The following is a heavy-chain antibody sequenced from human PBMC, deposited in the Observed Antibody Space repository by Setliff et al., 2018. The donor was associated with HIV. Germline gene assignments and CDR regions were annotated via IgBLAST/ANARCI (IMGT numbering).Heavy chain of an antibody. J-gene: IGHJ4*02. CDR1: GFSFDDYG. CDR3: ASHRSSMVRGLIRTSQH. CDR2: ISWNSDTI. D-gene: IGHD3-10*01. Sequence: HPGGSLRLSCAASGFSFDDYGMQWVRQAPGKGLEWVSGISWNSDTIGYADSVKGRFTISRDNAKKSLYLQMNSLRAEDTAMYYCASHRSSMVRGLIRTSQHWGQGTLVTVSS. V-gene: IGHV3-9*01.